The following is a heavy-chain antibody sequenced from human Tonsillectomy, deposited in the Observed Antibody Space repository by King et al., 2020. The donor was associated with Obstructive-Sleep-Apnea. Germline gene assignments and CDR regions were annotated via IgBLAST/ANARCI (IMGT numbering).Heavy chain of an antibody. D-gene: IGHD3-22*01. Sequence: VQLQESGPGLVKPSETLSLTCTVSGYSISRGYYWGWIRQPPGKGREWIVSIYHSGSTYYNPSLKSRVTISVDTSKNQFSLKLSSVTAADTAVYYCARDYYYDSSGYYVDYWGQGTLVTVSS. CDR2: IYHSGST. V-gene: IGHV4-38-2*02. J-gene: IGHJ4*02. CDR3: ARDYYYDSSGYYVDY. CDR1: GYSISRGYY.